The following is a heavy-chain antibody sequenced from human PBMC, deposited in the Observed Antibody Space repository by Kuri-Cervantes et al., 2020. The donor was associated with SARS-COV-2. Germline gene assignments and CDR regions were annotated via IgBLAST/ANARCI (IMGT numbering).Heavy chain of an antibody. D-gene: IGHD3-10*01. CDR3: AKDLGFGELLSGVVNDY. CDR1: GFTFSSYG. Sequence: GGSLRLSCAASGFTFSSYGMHWVRQAPDKGLEWVAVIWYDGSNKYYADSVKGRFTISRDNSKNTLYLQMNSLRAEDTAVYYCAKDLGFGELLSGVVNDYWGQGTLVTVSS. V-gene: IGHV3-33*06. J-gene: IGHJ4*02. CDR2: IWYDGSNK.